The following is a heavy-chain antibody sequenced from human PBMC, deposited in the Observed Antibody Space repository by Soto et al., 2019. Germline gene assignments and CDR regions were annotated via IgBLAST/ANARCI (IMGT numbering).Heavy chain of an antibody. J-gene: IGHJ4*02. D-gene: IGHD3-9*01. CDR1: GYTFTSYY. CDR2: INPNSGGT. CDR3: ARDKGRYDILTGYYFSWFDY. V-gene: IGHV1-2*04. Sequence: ASVKVSCKASGYTFTSYYMHWVRQAPGQGLEWMGWINPNSGGTNYAQKFQGWVTMTRDTSISTAYMELSRLRSDDTAVYYCARDKGRYDILTGYYFSWFDYWGQGNLVTVSS.